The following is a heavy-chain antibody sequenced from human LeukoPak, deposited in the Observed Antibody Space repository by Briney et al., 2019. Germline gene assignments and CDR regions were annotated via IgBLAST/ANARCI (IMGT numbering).Heavy chain of an antibody. V-gene: IGHV3-23*01. J-gene: IGHJ4*02. D-gene: IGHD6-13*01. CDR2: ISSSGGST. CDR1: GFTFSSYA. CDR3: ASPSIIAALGTNH. Sequence: GGSLRLSCAASGFTFSSYAMTWVRQAPGKGLEWVSAISSSGGSTDYADSVKGRFTVPRDNSKNTLYLQMNSLRAEDTAVYYCASPSIIAALGTNHWGQGTLVTVSS.